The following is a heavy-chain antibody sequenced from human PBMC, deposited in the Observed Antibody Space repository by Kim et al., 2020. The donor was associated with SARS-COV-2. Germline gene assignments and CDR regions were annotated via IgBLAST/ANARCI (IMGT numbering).Heavy chain of an antibody. Sequence: GRFTISRDNSKNTLYLQMNSLRAEDTAVYDCARDPASIAAAGTREYYFDYWGQGTLVTVSS. CDR3: ARDPASIAAAGTREYYFDY. D-gene: IGHD6-13*01. V-gene: IGHV3-30*07. J-gene: IGHJ4*02.